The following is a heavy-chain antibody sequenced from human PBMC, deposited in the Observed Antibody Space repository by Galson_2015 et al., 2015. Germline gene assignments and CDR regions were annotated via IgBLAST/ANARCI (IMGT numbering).Heavy chain of an antibody. J-gene: IGHJ6*02. CDR3: ARDGSRGFGGVYWPRGVNHYYYGMDA. Sequence: SLRLSCAASGFTFSDYYMSWIRQAPGKGLEWVSYISSSSSYTNYADSVKGRFTISRDNAKNSLYLQMNSLRAEDTAVYYCARDGSRGFGGVYWPRGVNHYYYGMDAWGQGTTVTVSS. D-gene: IGHD3-16*01. CDR1: GFTFSDYY. CDR2: ISSSSSYT. V-gene: IGHV3-11*06.